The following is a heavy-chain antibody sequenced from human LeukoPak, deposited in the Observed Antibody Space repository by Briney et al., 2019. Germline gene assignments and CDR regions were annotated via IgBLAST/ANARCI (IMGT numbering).Heavy chain of an antibody. CDR1: GYTFTGYY. V-gene: IGHV1-2*02. D-gene: IGHD5-24*01. CDR3: ATSRDGYNSYDY. J-gene: IGHJ4*02. CDR2: INPNSGGT. Sequence: ASVKVSCKTSGYTFTGYYMHWVRQAPGQGLEWMGWINPNSGGTNYAQRFQGRVTMTRDTSMSTAYMELSRLRSDDTAVYYCATSRDGYNSYDYWGQGTLVTVSS.